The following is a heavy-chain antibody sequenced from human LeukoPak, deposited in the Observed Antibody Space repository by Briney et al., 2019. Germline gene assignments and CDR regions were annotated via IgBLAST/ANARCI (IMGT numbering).Heavy chain of an antibody. CDR2: IYPGDSDT. D-gene: IGHD3-3*01. CDR3: ARQYDFWSGPADY. CDR1: GYSFTSYW. J-gene: IGHJ4*02. V-gene: IGHV5-51*01. Sequence: RGESLKISCKGSGYSFTSYWIGWVRQMPGKGLEWMGIIYPGDSDTRYSPSFQGQVTISADKSISTAYLQWSSLKASDIAMYYCARQYDFWSGPADYWGQGTLVTVSS.